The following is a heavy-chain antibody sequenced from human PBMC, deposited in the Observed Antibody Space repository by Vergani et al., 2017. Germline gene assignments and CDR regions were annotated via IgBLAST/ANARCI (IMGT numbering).Heavy chain of an antibody. V-gene: IGHV3-23*01. CDR1: GFTFSSYA. CDR3: AKTPAGLDYYYGMDV. CDR2: ISGSGGST. D-gene: IGHD2-2*01. Sequence: EVQLLESGGGLVQPGGSLRLSCAASGFTFSSYAMSWVRQAPGKGLEWVSAISGSGGSTYYADSVKGRFPISRDNSKNTLYLQMNSLRAEDTAVYYCAKTPAGLDYYYGMDVWGQGTTVTVSS. J-gene: IGHJ6*02.